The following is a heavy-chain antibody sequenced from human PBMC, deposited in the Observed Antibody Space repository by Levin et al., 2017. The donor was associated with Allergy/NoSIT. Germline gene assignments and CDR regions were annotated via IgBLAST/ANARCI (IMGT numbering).Heavy chain of an antibody. D-gene: IGHD6-13*01. V-gene: IGHV3-49*03. CDR1: GFTFGDYA. Sequence: PGGSLRLSCTASGFTFGDYAMSWFRQAPGKGLEWVGFIRSKAYGGTTEYAASVKGRFTISRDDSKSIAYLQMNSLKTEDTAVYYCTAGIAAAGMSSGWFDPWGQGTLVTVSS. CDR2: IRSKAYGGTT. J-gene: IGHJ5*02. CDR3: TAGIAAAGMSSGWFDP.